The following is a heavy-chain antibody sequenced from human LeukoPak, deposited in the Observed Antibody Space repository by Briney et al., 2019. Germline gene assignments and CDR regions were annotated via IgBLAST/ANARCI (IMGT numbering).Heavy chain of an antibody. CDR3: ARGRSSGYYYDAFDI. Sequence: KISCTGSGYSFTSYWIGWVRQMPGKGLEWMGIIYPGDSDTRYSPSFQSQVTISADKSISTAYLQWSSLKASDTAMYYCARGRSSGYYYDAFDIWGQGTMVTVSS. D-gene: IGHD3-22*01. CDR2: IYPGDSDT. V-gene: IGHV5-51*01. J-gene: IGHJ3*02. CDR1: GYSFTSYW.